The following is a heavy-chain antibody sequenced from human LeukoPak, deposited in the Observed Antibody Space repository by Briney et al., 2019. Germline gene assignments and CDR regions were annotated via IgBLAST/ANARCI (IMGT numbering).Heavy chain of an antibody. D-gene: IGHD3-10*01. CDR3: AKFNSGRVFDY. CDR1: GFTFSNYA. CDR2: ISGRGGNT. V-gene: IGHV3-23*01. J-gene: IGHJ4*02. Sequence: PGGSLRLSCAASGFTFSNYAMSWVRQAPGKGLEWVSAISGRGGNTYYADSVKGRFTISRDNSKNTLYLQMSSLRAEDTAVYYCAKFNSGRVFDYWGQGILVTVSS.